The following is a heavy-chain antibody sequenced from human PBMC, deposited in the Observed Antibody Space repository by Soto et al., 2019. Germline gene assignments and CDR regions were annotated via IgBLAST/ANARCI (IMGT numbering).Heavy chain of an antibody. V-gene: IGHV4-59*08. Sequence: PSETLSLTCTVSGGSIINYYWSWIRQPPGKGLEWIGYIYYSGTTSYNPSLRSLVTISVDTSKNQFSLKLSSVTAADTAVYYCARHVPDWSSTSHCAYGMDVWGQGTTVTVSS. CDR3: ARHVPDWSSTSHCAYGMDV. J-gene: IGHJ6*02. D-gene: IGHD2-2*01. CDR1: GGSIINYY. CDR2: IYYSGTT.